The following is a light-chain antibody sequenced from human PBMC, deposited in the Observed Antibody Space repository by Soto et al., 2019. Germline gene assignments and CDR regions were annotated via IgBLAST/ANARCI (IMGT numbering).Light chain of an antibody. CDR2: KAS. CDR1: QSISSW. CDR3: QQYKNYPWT. V-gene: IGKV1-5*03. Sequence: DIQMTQSPSTLSASVGDRVTITCRASQSISSWLAWYQQKPGRAPKLLIYKASGLESGVPSRFSGSGSGTEFTLTISSLQPDDFATYSCQQYKNYPWTFGQGPKVEI. J-gene: IGKJ1*01.